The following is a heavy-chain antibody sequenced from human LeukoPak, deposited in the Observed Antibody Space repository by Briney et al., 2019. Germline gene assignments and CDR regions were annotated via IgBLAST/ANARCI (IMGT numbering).Heavy chain of an antibody. D-gene: IGHD3-3*01. CDR2: INSDGSST. Sequence: AGGSLRLSCAASGFTFSSYWMHWVRQAPGKGLVWVSRINSDGSSTSYADSVKGRFTISRDTSKHTLYLQMDSLRAEDTAVYYCARDWSTTYPLFDYWGQGTLVTVSS. CDR3: ARDWSTTYPLFDY. V-gene: IGHV3-74*01. CDR1: GFTFSSYW. J-gene: IGHJ4*02.